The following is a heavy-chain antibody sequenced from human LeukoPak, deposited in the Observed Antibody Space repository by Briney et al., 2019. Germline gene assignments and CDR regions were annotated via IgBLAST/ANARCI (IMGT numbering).Heavy chain of an antibody. D-gene: IGHD3-3*01. CDR2: TYYMSKWYN. CDR3: AREGLLRFLEWLGDAFDI. Sequence: SQTLSLTCAISGDSVSSNSAAWNWIRQSPSRGLEWLGRTYYMSKWYNDYAVSVKSRITINPDTSKNQFSLQLNSVTPEDTAVYYCAREGLLRFLEWLGDAFDIWGQGTMVTVSS. CDR1: GDSVSSNSAA. J-gene: IGHJ3*02. V-gene: IGHV6-1*01.